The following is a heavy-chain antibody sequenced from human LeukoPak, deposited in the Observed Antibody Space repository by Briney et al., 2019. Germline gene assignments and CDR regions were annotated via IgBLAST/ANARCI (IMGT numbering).Heavy chain of an antibody. CDR2: INTDGTVT. CDR3: ATKQWLAPPPDS. J-gene: IGHJ4*02. CDR1: RFTFSKYW. V-gene: IGHV3-74*01. Sequence: GGSLTLSCAASRFTFSKYWMLWVRQAPGKGLESVTRINTDGTVTTYADSVKGRFTVYRDNADNTMFLQMNSVRDEDTAVYYCATKQWLAPPPDSWGQGTPVTVSS. D-gene: IGHD6-19*01.